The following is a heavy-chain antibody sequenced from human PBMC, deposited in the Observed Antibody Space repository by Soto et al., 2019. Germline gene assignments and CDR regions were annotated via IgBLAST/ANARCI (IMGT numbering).Heavy chain of an antibody. J-gene: IGHJ3*02. V-gene: IGHV4-30-4*01. CDR2: IYYSGST. CDR1: GGSISSGDYY. Sequence: PSETLSLTCTVSGGSISSGDYYWSWIRQPPGKGLEWIGYIYYSGSTYYNPSLKSRVTISVDTSKNQFSLKLSSVTAADTAVYYCARVSGYSYGNDAFDIWGQGTMVT. CDR3: ARVSGYSYGNDAFDI. D-gene: IGHD5-18*01.